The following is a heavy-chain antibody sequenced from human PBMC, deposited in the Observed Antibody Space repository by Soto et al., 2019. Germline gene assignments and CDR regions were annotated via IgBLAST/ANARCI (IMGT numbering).Heavy chain of an antibody. J-gene: IGHJ3*02. Sequence: QLHLVQSGAVVKKPGASVTVSCSASGYPVTAYYMHWVRQAPGRGLEWMGGINPATGAAKYTQTFQGRVPLARGTSTSTVFMELSGLTSEDTAGFFCARGGGVGVAGSAAFDMWGQGTLVTVSS. CDR1: GYPVTAYY. CDR3: ARGGGVGVAGSAAFDM. D-gene: IGHD3-3*01. CDR2: INPATGAA. V-gene: IGHV1-2*02.